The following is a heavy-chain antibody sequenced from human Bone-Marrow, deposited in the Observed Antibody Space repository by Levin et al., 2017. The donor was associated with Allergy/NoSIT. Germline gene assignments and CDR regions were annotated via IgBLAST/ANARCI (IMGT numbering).Heavy chain of an antibody. J-gene: IGHJ6*03. V-gene: IGHV4-61*02. CDR3: ARDRLASLYYYSMDV. CDR1: GGSISSGRSY. Sequence: PSETLSLTCSVSGGSISSGRSYFTWVRQSAGKGLEWIGRIYTTGSTNYNPSLESRVTLTRDPFKTEVYLTLSSVTAADTDVYYCARDRLASLYYYSMDVWGKGTTVIVSS. CDR2: IYTTGST.